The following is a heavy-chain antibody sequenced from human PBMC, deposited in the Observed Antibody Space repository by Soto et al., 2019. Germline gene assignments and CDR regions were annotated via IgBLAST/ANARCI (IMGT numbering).Heavy chain of an antibody. CDR3: ARGHYGLDV. CDR2: IDLSGSDI. V-gene: IGHV3-11*01. Sequence: PWGSLRLSCAASGFTFSPHYFSCIRQAPGKGLEWVSYIDLSGSDIYYADSVEGRFTISRDNAKSLVSLQMNSLKTEDTAVYYCARGHYGLDVWGQGTSVTVSS. CDR1: GFTFSPHY. J-gene: IGHJ6*02.